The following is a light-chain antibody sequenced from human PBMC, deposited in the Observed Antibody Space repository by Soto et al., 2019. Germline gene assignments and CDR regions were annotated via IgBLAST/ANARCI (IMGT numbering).Light chain of an antibody. Sequence: QSALTQPDSVSGSPGQSITISCTGTSSDVGGYNYVSWYQQHPGKAPKLMIYDVSNRPSGVSYRFSGSKSGNTASLTISGLQAEVEADYYCSSYTSSSTLVFGGRTKVTVL. V-gene: IGLV2-14*01. J-gene: IGLJ2*01. CDR2: DVS. CDR1: SSDVGGYNY. CDR3: SSYTSSSTLV.